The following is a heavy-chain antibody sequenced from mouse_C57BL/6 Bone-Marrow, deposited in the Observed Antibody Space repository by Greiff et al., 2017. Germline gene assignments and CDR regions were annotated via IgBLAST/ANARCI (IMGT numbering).Heavy chain of an antibody. D-gene: IGHD1-1*01. Sequence: QVQLKESGPGILQSSQTLSLTCSFSGFSLSTSGMGVSWIRQPSGKGLEWLAHIYWDDDKRYNPSLKSRLTISKDTSRNQVFLKITSVDTADTATYYCARYYYYGSSYYFGYWGQGTTLTVSS. CDR1: GFSLSTSGMG. J-gene: IGHJ2*01. V-gene: IGHV8-12*01. CDR3: ARYYYYGSSYYFGY. CDR2: IYWDDDK.